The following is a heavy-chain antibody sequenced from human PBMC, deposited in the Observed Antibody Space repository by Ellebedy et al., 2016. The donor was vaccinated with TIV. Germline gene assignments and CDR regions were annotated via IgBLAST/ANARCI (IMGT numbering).Heavy chain of an antibody. D-gene: IGHD6-19*01. V-gene: IGHV3-30-3*01. CDR3: ARESHTSGRAGTFDY. J-gene: IGHJ4*02. CDR2: IAIDGSNYP. Sequence: GESLKISCAASGFSFSRYVMHWVRQAPGKGLEWVAVIAIDGSNYPQSIDSVKGRFTISRDESKDTLYLQMDRLRVEDTAVYYCARESHTSGRAGTFDYWGQGTLVTVSS. CDR1: GFSFSRYV.